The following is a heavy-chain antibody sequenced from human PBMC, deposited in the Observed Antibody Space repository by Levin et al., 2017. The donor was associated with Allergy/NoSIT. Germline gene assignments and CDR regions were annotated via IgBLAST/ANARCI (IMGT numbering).Heavy chain of an antibody. V-gene: IGHV4-34*01. J-gene: IGHJ3*02. Sequence: SQTLSLTCGVHGSFSGYYWSWIRQPPGKGLEWIGEISHSGSTNYNASLKSRVTISVDTSKNQFSLRLSSVTAADTAVYYCARIWFGEFRDVFDIRGQGTMVTVSS. CDR3: ARIWFGEFRDVFDI. D-gene: IGHD3-10*01. CDR1: GSFSGYY. CDR2: ISHSGST.